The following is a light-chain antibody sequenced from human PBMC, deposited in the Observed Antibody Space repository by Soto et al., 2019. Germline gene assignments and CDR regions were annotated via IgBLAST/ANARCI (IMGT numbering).Light chain of an antibody. Sequence: VVLTHSPRTLSLSPGERATLSSRASQSVTSNYLAWYQQKPGQAPRILIFAASSRATGIPDKFSGSGSGTDFTLTISRLETDDFAVYYCQHYGSPSWTFGQGTKVDIK. V-gene: IGKV3-20*01. CDR1: QSVTSNY. J-gene: IGKJ1*01. CDR2: AAS. CDR3: QHYGSPSWT.